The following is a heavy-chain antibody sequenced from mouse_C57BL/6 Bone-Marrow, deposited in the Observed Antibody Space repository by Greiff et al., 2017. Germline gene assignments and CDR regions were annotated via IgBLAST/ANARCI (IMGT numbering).Heavy chain of an antibody. V-gene: IGHV10-1*01. CDR2: IRSKSNNYAT. D-gene: IGHD2-10*02. CDR1: GFSFNTYA. J-gene: IGHJ3*01. Sequence: DVQLVESGGGLVQPKGSLKLSCAASGFSFNTYAMNWVRQAPGKGLEWVARIRSKSNNYATYYADSVKDRFTISRDDSESMLYLQMNNLKTEDTAMYYCVRGGGMARFAYWGQGTLVTVSA. CDR3: VRGGGMARFAY.